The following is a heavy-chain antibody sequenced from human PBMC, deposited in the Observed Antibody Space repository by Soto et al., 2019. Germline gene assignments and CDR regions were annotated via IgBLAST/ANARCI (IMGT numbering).Heavy chain of an antibody. J-gene: IGHJ4*02. CDR3: ASHPRDSSGYWYYFDY. CDR1: GFTFSSYS. Sequence: EVQLVESGGGLVKPGGSLRLSCAASGFTFSSYSMNWVRQAPRKGLEWVSSISSSSSYIYYADSVKGRFTISRDNAKNSLYLQMNSLRAEDTAVYYCASHPRDSSGYWYYFDYWGQGTLVTVSS. CDR2: ISSSSSYI. D-gene: IGHD3-22*01. V-gene: IGHV3-21*01.